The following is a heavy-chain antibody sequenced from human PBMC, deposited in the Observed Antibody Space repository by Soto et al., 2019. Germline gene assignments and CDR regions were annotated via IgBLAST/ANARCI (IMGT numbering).Heavy chain of an antibody. CDR3: ARDHYGMDV. V-gene: IGHV3-33*07. CDR2: IWYDGSNT. CDR1: GFTFSKAW. J-gene: IGHJ6*02. Sequence: PGGSLRLSCAASGFTFSKAWINWIRQAPGKGLEWVAVIWYDGSNTYYADSVKGRFTISRDNSKNTLYLQMNSLRAEDTAVYYCARDHYGMDVWGQGTTVTVSS.